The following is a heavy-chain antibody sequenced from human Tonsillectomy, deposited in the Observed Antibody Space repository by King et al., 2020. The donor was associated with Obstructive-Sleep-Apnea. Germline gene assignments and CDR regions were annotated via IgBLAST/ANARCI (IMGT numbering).Heavy chain of an antibody. D-gene: IGHD6-13*01. V-gene: IGHV3-11*06. CDR1: GFIFSDYY. CDR2: ISSSSSYT. CDR3: ARERRSSSQYQKDNYNYGMDV. J-gene: IGHJ6*02. Sequence: VQLVESGGGLVKPGGSLRLSCAASGFIFSDYYMSWIRQAPGKGLEWVSYISSSSSYTNYADSLKGRFTISRDNAKNLLYLQMNSLRAEDTAVYYCARERRSSSQYQKDNYNYGMDVWGQGTTVTVSS.